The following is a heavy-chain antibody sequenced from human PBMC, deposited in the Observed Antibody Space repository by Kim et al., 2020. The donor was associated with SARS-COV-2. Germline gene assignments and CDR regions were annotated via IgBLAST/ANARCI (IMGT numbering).Heavy chain of an antibody. CDR1: GFTFTGYA. CDR3: MKGGWGWIWDH. CDR2: IDGSDGTT. J-gene: IGHJ4*02. V-gene: IGHV3-23*01. D-gene: IGHD2-2*03. Sequence: GGSLRLSCTTSGFTFTGYAMSWVRQAPGKGLEWVSSIDGSDGTTYYADSVKGRFTISRDNSKNTLYLQMNSLRADDTDVYYCMKGGWGWIWDHWGQGTRVTVSS.